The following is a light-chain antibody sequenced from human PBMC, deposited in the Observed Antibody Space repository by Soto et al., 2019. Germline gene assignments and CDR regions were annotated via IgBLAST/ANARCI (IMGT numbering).Light chain of an antibody. V-gene: IGKV3-20*01. CDR3: QYYGSSSRT. Sequence: EIVLTQSPGTLSLSPGERATLSCRASQSNSSSYLAWYQQKPGEPPRLLIYGASSRAAGIPDRFSGNGSGPDFTLTIRRLEPEDFAVYFCQYYGSSSRTFGQGTKVEIK. CDR2: GAS. J-gene: IGKJ1*01. CDR1: QSNSSSY.